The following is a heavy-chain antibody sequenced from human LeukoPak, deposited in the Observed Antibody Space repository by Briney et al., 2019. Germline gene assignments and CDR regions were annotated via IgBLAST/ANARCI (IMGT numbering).Heavy chain of an antibody. CDR2: ISGSGGST. CDR1: GFTFSSYA. V-gene: IGHV3-23*01. Sequence: GGSLRLSCAASGFTFSSYAMSWVRQAPGKGLEWGSAISGSGGSTYYADSVKGRFTISRDNSTNTLYLQMNSLRAEDTAVYYCGGYSSLDHWGQGTLVPVSS. CDR3: GGYSSLDH. J-gene: IGHJ4*02. D-gene: IGHD3-22*01.